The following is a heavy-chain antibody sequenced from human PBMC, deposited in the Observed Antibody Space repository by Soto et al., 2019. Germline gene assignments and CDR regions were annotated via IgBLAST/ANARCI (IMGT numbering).Heavy chain of an antibody. J-gene: IGHJ4*02. CDR2: IFWDDDT. CDR3: AHRPHSSNLFFDY. Sequence: QITLKESGPTLVKSTQTLTLTCTFSGFSLTTPGVGVGWIRQPPGGALEWLALIFWDDDTRFSPSLNSRLTIIKDASKPDVVTTVTNMDPVDTGTFYCAHRPHSSNLFFDYWGQGTLVTVSS. D-gene: IGHD6-13*01. CDR1: GFSLTTPGVG. V-gene: IGHV2-5*02.